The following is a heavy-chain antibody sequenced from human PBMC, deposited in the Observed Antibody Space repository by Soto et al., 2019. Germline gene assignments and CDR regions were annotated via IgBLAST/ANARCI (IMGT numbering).Heavy chain of an antibody. J-gene: IGHJ4*02. Sequence: PSETLSLTCTVSGGSISSYYWSWIRQPPGKGLEWIGYIYYSGSTNYNPSLKSRVTISVDTSKNQFSLKLSSVTAADTAVYYCARVNGDSSGYYYDYWGKGTLVTVPS. CDR2: IYYSGST. V-gene: IGHV4-59*01. CDR1: GGSISSYY. CDR3: ARVNGDSSGYYYDY. D-gene: IGHD3-22*01.